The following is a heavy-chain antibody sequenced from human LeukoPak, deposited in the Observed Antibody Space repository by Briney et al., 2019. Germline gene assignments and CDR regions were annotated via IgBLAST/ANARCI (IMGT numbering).Heavy chain of an antibody. J-gene: IGHJ4*02. CDR1: GGSISSYY. V-gene: IGHV4-4*07. CDR2: IYTSGST. D-gene: IGHD3-22*01. Sequence: SETLSLTCTVSGGSISSYYWSWIRQPAGKGLEWIGRIYTSGSTNYNPSLKSRVTMSVDTSKNQFSLKLSSVTAADTAVYYCARKRWDYYDSSGSYQLDYWGQGTLVTVSS. CDR3: ARKRWDYYDSSGSYQLDY.